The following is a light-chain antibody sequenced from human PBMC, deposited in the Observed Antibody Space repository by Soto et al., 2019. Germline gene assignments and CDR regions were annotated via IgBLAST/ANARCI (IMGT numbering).Light chain of an antibody. V-gene: IGKV3-11*01. CDR2: DAS. J-gene: IGKJ5*01. Sequence: IVLTQSPATLSLSPEERATLSCRASQSVSNYLAWYQQKPGQAPRLLIYDASNRATDIPARFSGSGSGTDFTLTISSLEPEDFAIYYCQQRSNLPPLTFGQGARLEV. CDR3: QQRSNLPPLT. CDR1: QSVSNY.